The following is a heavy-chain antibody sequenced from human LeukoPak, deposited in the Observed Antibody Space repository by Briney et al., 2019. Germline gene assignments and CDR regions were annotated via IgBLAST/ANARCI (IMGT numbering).Heavy chain of an antibody. D-gene: IGHD5-18*01. CDR1: GFTFSSYA. Sequence: GGSLRLSCAASGFTFSSYAMSWVRQAPGKGLEWVSAISGSGGSTYYADSVKGRFTISRDNSKNTLYLQMNSLRAEDTAVYYCATTSRGIQPWLLDYWGQGTLVTVSS. V-gene: IGHV3-23*01. J-gene: IGHJ4*02. CDR2: ISGSGGST. CDR3: ATTSRGIQPWLLDY.